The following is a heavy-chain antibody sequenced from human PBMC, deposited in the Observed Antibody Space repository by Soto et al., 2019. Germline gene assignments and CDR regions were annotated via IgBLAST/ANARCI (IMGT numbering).Heavy chain of an antibody. V-gene: IGHV4-38-2*02. CDR1: GYAINSGYY. J-gene: IGHJ6*01. CDR2: VSHSVGT. D-gene: IGHD3-3*01. CDR3: ARGGNDHAFWSALNRGMDF. Sequence: ASETLSLTCSVSGYAINSGYYWGWIRPPPGKGLEWIGSVSHSVGTYYNPSLKSRVTISVDKSKNQFSLKLRSVTAADTAVYYCARGGNDHAFWSALNRGMDFGGQGTTVTVSS.